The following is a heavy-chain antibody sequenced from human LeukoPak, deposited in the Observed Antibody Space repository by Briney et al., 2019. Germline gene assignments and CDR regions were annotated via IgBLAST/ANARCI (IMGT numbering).Heavy chain of an antibody. D-gene: IGHD1-7*01. J-gene: IGHJ4*02. CDR3: ARDQGLTGTTSDFDY. CDR2: INPNSGGT. V-gene: IGHV1-2*06. Sequence: GASVKVSCKASGYTFTGYYMHWVRQAPGQGLEWMGRINPNSGGTNYAQKFQGRVTMTRGTPISTAYMELTSLRSDDTAVYYCARDQGLTGTTSDFDYWGQGTLVTVSS. CDR1: GYTFTGYY.